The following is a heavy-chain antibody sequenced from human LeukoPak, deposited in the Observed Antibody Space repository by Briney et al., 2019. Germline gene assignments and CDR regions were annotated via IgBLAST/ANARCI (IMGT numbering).Heavy chain of an antibody. CDR1: GFTFSSYS. J-gene: IGHJ4*02. D-gene: IGHD3-22*01. CDR2: IWYDGSNK. CDR3: ARESGYYDSSGFDY. V-gene: IGHV3-33*08. Sequence: GGSLRLSCAASGFTFSSYSMHWVRQAPGKGLEWVAVIWYDGSNKYYADSVKGRFTISRDNSKNTLYLQMNSLRAEDTAVYYCARESGYYDSSGFDYWGQGTLVTVSS.